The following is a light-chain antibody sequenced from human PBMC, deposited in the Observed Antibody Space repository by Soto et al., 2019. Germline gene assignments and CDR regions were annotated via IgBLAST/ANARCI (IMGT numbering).Light chain of an antibody. V-gene: IGKV1-5*01. J-gene: IGKJ2*01. CDR2: DAS. CDR3: QQYNSYSGYT. Sequence: DIQMTQFPSTLSASVGDRVTITCRASQSISSWLAWYQQKPGKAPKLLIYDASSLESGVPSRFSGSGSGTEFTLTISSLQPDGFATYYCQQYNSYSGYTFGQGTKLEIK. CDR1: QSISSW.